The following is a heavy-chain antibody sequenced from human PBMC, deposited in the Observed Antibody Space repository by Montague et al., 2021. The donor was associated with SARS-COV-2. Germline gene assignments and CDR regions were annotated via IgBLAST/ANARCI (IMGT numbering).Heavy chain of an antibody. CDR2: MYYSGST. D-gene: IGHD3-10*01. CDR1: GGSISSGNYY. CDR3: ARDDIVLQGVTKGMDV. V-gene: IGHV4-39*07. J-gene: IGHJ6*02. Sequence: SETLSLTCTVSGGSISSGNYYWGWIRQPPGKGLEWIGNMYYSGSTYYNPSLKSQVTISIDTSKNQFSLKLSSATAADTAVYYCARDDIVLQGVTKGMDVWGQGTTVTVSS.